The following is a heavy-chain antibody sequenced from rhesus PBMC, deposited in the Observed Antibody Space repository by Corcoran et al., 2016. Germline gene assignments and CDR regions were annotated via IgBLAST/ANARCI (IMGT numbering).Heavy chain of an antibody. J-gene: IGHJ4*01. CDR1: GGSISSSNW. V-gene: IGHV4-93*01. Sequence: QVQLQESGPAVVKPSETLSLTCAVSGGSISSSNWWSWSRQSPGKALEWIGGIYGSGGSTEYNPSLKRRVTISKDPSKNQFSLKLGSVTAADTAVYYCARAPNENYYSGSYHYFDYWGQGVLVTVSP. CDR2: IYGSGGST. CDR3: ARAPNENYYSGSYHYFDY. D-gene: IGHD3-16*01.